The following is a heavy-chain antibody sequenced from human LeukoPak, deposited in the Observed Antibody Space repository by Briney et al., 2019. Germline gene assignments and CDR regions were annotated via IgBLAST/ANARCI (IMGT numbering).Heavy chain of an antibody. Sequence: SETLSLTCAVYGGSFSGYYWSWIRQPPGKGLEWIGEINHSGSTNYNPSLKSRVTISVDTSKNQFSLKLSSVTAADTAVYYCARGRISYYYYYYMDGWGKGTTVTVSS. J-gene: IGHJ6*03. CDR3: ARGRISYYYYYYMDG. CDR2: INHSGST. V-gene: IGHV4-34*01. CDR1: GGSFSGYY.